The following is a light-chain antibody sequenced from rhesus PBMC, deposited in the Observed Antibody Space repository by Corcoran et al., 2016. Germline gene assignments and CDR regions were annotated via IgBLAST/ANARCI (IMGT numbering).Light chain of an antibody. V-gene: IGKV3-35*01. J-gene: IGKJ1*01. CDR1: QSVSII. Sequence: EIVLTQSPATLSLSSGERATLSCRASQSVSIILAWYQQKPGQAPRLLIYDASSRATGIPDRFSGRGSGTDFTLIISSLEPEDVGVYYFQQYSNWPRTFGQGTKVEIK. CDR3: QQYSNWPRT. CDR2: DAS.